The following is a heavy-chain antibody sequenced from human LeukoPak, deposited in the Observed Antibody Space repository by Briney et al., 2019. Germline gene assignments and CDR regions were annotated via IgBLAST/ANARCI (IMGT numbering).Heavy chain of an antibody. V-gene: IGHV4-59*01. CDR1: GGSISSYY. Sequence: SETLSLTCTVSGGSISSYYWSWIRQPPGKGLEWIGYIYYSGSTNYNPSLKSRVTISVDTSKNQFSLRLSSVTAADTAVYYCARVTGYMIEDYFDYRGQGTLVTVSS. CDR3: ARVTGYMIEDYFDY. D-gene: IGHD3-22*01. CDR2: IYYSGST. J-gene: IGHJ4*02.